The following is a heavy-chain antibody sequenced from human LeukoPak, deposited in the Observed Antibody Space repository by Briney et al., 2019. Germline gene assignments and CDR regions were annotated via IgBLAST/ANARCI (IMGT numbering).Heavy chain of an antibody. J-gene: IGHJ5*02. CDR2: INTDGRDT. CDR3: ARAYCSSTSCYSDLFDP. D-gene: IGHD2-2*01. Sequence: PGGSLRLSCAASGFTFSSYWMHWVRQAPGKGLVGVSRINTDGRDTNYADSVKGRFTISRDNAKNTLYLQMNSLRAEDTAVYYCARAYCSSTSCYSDLFDPWGQGILVTVSS. V-gene: IGHV3-74*01. CDR1: GFTFSSYW.